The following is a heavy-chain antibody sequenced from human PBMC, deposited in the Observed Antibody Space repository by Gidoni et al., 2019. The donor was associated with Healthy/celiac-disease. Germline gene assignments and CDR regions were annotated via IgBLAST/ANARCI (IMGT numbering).Heavy chain of an antibody. CDR2: ISYDGSNK. J-gene: IGHJ4*02. CDR1: GTTFSSYA. CDR3: ASDSGSYDFDY. D-gene: IGHD1-26*01. Sequence: QVQLVEAGGGVVQPGRELRLSCGAQGTTFSSYAMHWVRQAPGTGLEWVAVISYDGSNKYYADSVQCRFTISRDNSKNPLYLQMNSLRAEDTAVYYCASDSGSYDFDYWGQGTLVTVSS. V-gene: IGHV3-30-3*01.